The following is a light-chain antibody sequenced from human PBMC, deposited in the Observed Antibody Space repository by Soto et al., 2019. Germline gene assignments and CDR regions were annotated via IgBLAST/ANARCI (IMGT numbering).Light chain of an antibody. Sequence: EIVLTQSPGTLSLSPGERATLSCRASQSVSSSYLAWYQQKPGQAPRLLIYDASSRATGIPDRFSGSGSGTDFTLTISRLEPEDFAVYYCHLYGTSPETFGQGTKVEIK. J-gene: IGKJ1*01. CDR1: QSVSSSY. CDR3: HLYGTSPET. V-gene: IGKV3-20*01. CDR2: DAS.